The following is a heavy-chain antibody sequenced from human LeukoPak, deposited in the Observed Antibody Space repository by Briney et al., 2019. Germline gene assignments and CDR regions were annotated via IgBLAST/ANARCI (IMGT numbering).Heavy chain of an antibody. CDR2: IYYSGST. J-gene: IGHJ6*03. V-gene: IGHV4-39*07. CDR3: ASLPNYDFWSDYYLGYYYYYMDV. CDR1: GGCTSSSSYY. D-gene: IGHD3-3*01. Sequence: SETLSLTCTVSGGCTSSSSYYWTWIRQPPGKGLEWIGSIYYSGSTSYNPSRRSRVNVSVDTSKNQFSLKLSSVTAADTAVSYCASLPNYDFWSDYYLGYYYYYMDVWGKGTTVTVSS.